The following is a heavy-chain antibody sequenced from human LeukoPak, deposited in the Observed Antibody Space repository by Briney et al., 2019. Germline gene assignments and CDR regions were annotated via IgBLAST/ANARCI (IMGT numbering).Heavy chain of an antibody. CDR2: IYYSGST. Sequence: SETLSLTCTVSGGSISSSSYYWGWIRQPPGKGLEWIGSIYYSGSTNYNPSLKSRVTISVDTSKNQFSLKLSSVTAADTAVYYCARNAQAYYYMDVWGKGTTVTVSS. J-gene: IGHJ6*03. CDR3: ARNAQAYYYMDV. CDR1: GGSISSSSYY. D-gene: IGHD2-8*01. V-gene: IGHV4-39*07.